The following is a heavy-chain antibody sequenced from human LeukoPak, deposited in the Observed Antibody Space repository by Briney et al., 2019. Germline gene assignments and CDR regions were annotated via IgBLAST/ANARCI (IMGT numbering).Heavy chain of an antibody. CDR3: AREIVVVPSAMGFDP. V-gene: IGHV1-46*01. J-gene: IGHJ5*02. CDR1: GYSFTTYY. CDR2: INPSGGST. D-gene: IGHD2-2*01. Sequence: ASVKVSCKASGYSFTTYYIHWVRQAPGQGLEWMGVINPSGGSTSFAQKFQARLTMTRDTSTSTVYMELSGLSSEDTAEYYCAREIVVVPSAMGFDPWGQGTLVTVSS.